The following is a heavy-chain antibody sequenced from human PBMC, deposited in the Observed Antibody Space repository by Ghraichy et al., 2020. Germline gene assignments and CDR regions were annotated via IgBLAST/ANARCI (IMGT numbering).Heavy chain of an antibody. CDR1: GITFSSHA. D-gene: IGHD3-22*01. J-gene: IGHJ4*02. V-gene: IGHV3-23*01. Sequence: GESLNNSCAASGITFSSHAMSWVRQAPGKGLEWVSAISGGGGSTYYADSVKGRFSISRDNIKNTLFLQMNSLRGEDTAIYYCAKAVPFSYDSSGYYNRHFDCWGQGTLVTVSS. CDR2: ISGGGGST. CDR3: AKAVPFSYDSSGYYNRHFDC.